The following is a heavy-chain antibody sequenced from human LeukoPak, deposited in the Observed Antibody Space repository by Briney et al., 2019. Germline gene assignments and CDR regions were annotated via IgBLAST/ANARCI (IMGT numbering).Heavy chain of an antibody. V-gene: IGHV4-39*01. D-gene: IGHD3-3*01. J-gene: IGHJ6*02. Sequence: PSETLSLTCTVSGDSISGSPYCWGWIRQSPGKGLEWIGSIYSSGSAYYNPSLKSRVTIFVDTSKNQFSLKLSSVTAADTAVYYCARGSHDFWSGYFLGPPYYYYGMDVWGQGTTVTVSS. CDR1: GDSISGSPYC. CDR3: ARGSHDFWSGYFLGPPYYYYGMDV. CDR2: IYSSGSA.